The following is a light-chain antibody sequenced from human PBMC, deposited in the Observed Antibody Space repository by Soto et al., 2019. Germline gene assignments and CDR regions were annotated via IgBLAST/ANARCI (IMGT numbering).Light chain of an antibody. CDR2: DNN. Sequence: QSVLTQPPSVSAAPGQKVTISCSGSSSNIGNNYVSWYQQLPGTAPKLLIYDNNKRPSGIPDRFSGSKSGTSATLGITGLQTGDEADYYCSSYTNINTRACVFGTGTQLTVL. CDR3: SSYTNINTRACV. J-gene: IGLJ1*01. V-gene: IGLV1-51*01. CDR1: SSNIGNNY.